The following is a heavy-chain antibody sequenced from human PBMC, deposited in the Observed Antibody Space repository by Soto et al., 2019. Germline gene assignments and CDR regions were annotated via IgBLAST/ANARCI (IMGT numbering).Heavy chain of an antibody. CDR2: ISSSGSTI. J-gene: IGHJ4*02. D-gene: IGHD4-17*01. V-gene: IGHV3-11*01. CDR1: GFTFSEYY. Sequence: PGGSLRLSCAASGFTFSEYYMSWIRQAPGKGLEWVSYISSSGSTIYYADSVKGRFTISRDNAKNSLYLQMNSLRAEDTAVYYCASLPTVTTTPGDYWGQGTLVTVSS. CDR3: ASLPTVTTTPGDY.